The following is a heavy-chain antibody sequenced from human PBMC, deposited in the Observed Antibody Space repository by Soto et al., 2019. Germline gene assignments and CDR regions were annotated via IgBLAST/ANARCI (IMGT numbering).Heavy chain of an antibody. V-gene: IGHV3-7*03. CDR2: IKQDGSEK. J-gene: IGHJ5*02. Sequence: GWSLRLSCAASGFTFSSYWMSWVRQAPGKGLEWVANIKQDGSEKYYVDSVKGRFTISRDNAKNSLYLQMNSLRAEDTAVYYCAREVAWYGNWFDPWGQGTLVTVSS. CDR3: AREVAWYGNWFDP. D-gene: IGHD5-12*01. CDR1: GFTFSSYW.